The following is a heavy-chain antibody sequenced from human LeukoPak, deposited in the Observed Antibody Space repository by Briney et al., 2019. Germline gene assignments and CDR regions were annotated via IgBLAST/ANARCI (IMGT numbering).Heavy chain of an antibody. D-gene: IGHD2-15*01. CDR3: ANLGYCSGGSCYSRGLDV. Sequence: PGGSLRLSCAASGFTFSSYGMHWVRQAPGKGLGWVAFIRYDGSNKYYEDSVKGRFTISRDNSKNTLYLQMNSLRAEDTAVYYCANLGYCSGGSCYSRGLDVWGKGTTVTVSS. J-gene: IGHJ6*04. CDR1: GFTFSSYG. V-gene: IGHV3-30*02. CDR2: IRYDGSNK.